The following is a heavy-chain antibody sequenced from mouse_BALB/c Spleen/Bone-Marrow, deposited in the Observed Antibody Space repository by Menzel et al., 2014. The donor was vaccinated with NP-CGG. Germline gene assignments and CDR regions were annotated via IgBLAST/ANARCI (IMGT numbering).Heavy chain of an antibody. Sequence: EVQLVESGGGLVQPGGSLKLSCAASRFDFSRYWMSWVRQAPGKGLEWIGEINPDSSTINYTPSLKDKFIISRDNAKNTLYLQMSKVRSEDTALYYCARLSYYGRFAYWGQGTLVTVSA. V-gene: IGHV4-1*02. J-gene: IGHJ3*01. CDR2: INPDSSTI. D-gene: IGHD1-1*01. CDR3: ARLSYYGRFAY. CDR1: RFDFSRYW.